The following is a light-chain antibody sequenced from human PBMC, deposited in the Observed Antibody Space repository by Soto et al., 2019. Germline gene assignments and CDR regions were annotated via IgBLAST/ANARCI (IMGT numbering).Light chain of an antibody. CDR2: AAS. CDR3: QQSYSSSIT. CDR1: QTISSW. V-gene: IGKV1-5*01. Sequence: DIQMTQSPSTLSGSVGDRVTITCRASQTISSWLAWYQQKPGKAPKPLIYAASTLQSGVPSRFSGSGSGTEFTLTISSLHPDDLATYYCQQSYSSSITFGQGTRLEI. J-gene: IGKJ5*01.